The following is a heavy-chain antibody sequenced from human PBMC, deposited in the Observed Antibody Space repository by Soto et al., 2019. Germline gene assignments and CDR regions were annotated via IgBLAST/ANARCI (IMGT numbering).Heavy chain of an antibody. CDR1: GGSISSYY. V-gene: IGHV4-59*01. Sequence: SETLSLTCTVSGGSISSYYWSWIRQPPGKGLEWIGYIYYSGSTNYNPSLKSRVTISVDTSKNQFSLKLSSVTAADTAVYYCARGVGSSWPYFDYWGQGTLVTVSS. CDR3: ARGVGSSWPYFDY. D-gene: IGHD6-13*01. CDR2: IYYSGST. J-gene: IGHJ4*02.